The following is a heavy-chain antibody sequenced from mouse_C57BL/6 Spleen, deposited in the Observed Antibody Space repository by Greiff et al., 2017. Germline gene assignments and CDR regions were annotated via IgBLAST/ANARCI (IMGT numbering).Heavy chain of an antibody. CDR2: IYPSDSET. D-gene: IGHD2-3*01. CDR1: GYTFTSYW. Sequence: VQLQQPGAELVRPGSSVKLSCKASGYTFTSYWLDWVKQRPGQGLEWIGNIYPSDSETHYNQKFKDKATLTVDKSSSTAYMQLSSLTSEDSAVYYCAREDDQGAMDYWGQGTSVTVSS. CDR3: AREDDQGAMDY. J-gene: IGHJ4*01. V-gene: IGHV1-61*01.